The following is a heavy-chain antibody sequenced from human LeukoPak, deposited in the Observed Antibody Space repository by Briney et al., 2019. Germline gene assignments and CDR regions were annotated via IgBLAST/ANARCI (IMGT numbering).Heavy chain of an antibody. J-gene: IGHJ3*02. V-gene: IGHV4-30-4*01. CDR2: IYYSGST. Sequence: SETLSLTCTVSGGSISSGDYYWSWIRQPPGKGLEWIGYIYYSGSTYYNPSLKSRVTISVDTSKNQFSLKLSSVTAADTAVYYCARDLALNYYDSSGYDAFDIWGQGTMVTVSS. CDR3: ARDLALNYYDSSGYDAFDI. D-gene: IGHD3-22*01. CDR1: GGSISSGDYY.